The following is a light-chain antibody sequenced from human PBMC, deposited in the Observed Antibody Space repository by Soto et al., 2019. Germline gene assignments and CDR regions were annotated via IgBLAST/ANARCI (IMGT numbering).Light chain of an antibody. Sequence: DIQMTQSPSTLAASVGDGFTITCRASQSIGRFLAWYQHQPGKAPKLLIYDASTLESGVPSRFSGTGSGTEFTFSITSLQPEDFGTYYCQQCYMGWTFGQGTKVDIK. CDR1: QSIGRF. CDR3: QQCYMGWT. CDR2: DAS. V-gene: IGKV1-5*01. J-gene: IGKJ1*01.